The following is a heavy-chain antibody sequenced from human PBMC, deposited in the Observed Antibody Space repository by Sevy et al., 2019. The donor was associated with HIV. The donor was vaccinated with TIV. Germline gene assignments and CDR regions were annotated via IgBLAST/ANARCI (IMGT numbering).Heavy chain of an antibody. CDR3: VKDPYSGSYFDAFDI. Sequence: GGSLRLSCSASGFTFSSYAMHWVRQAPGKGLEYVSAISSNGGSTYYADSVKGSFTISRDNSKNTLYLQMSSLRAEDTAVYYCVKDPYSGSYFDAFDIWGQGTMVTVSS. D-gene: IGHD1-26*01. CDR1: GFTFSSYA. CDR2: ISSNGGST. J-gene: IGHJ3*02. V-gene: IGHV3-64D*06.